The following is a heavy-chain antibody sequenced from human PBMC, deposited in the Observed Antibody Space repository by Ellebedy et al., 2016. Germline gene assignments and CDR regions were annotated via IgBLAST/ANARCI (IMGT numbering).Heavy chain of an antibody. J-gene: IGHJ4*02. CDR2: IKQDGSEK. CDR3: ARDQGDYEYSPYYFDY. Sequence: GGSLRLSCAASGFTFSIYWMSWVRQAPGKGLECVANIKQDGSEKSYVDSVKGRFTISRDNSKNTLYLQLNSLRAEDTAVYYCARDQGDYEYSPYYFDYWGQGTLVTVSS. CDR1: GFTFSIYW. V-gene: IGHV3-7*01. D-gene: IGHD4-17*01.